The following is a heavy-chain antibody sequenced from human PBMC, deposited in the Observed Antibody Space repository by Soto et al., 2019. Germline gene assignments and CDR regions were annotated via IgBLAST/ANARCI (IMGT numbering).Heavy chain of an antibody. V-gene: IGHV3-30*18. CDR3: AKAYCSGGSCYNWFDP. J-gene: IGHJ5*02. D-gene: IGHD2-15*01. CDR1: GFTFSSYG. CDR2: ISYDGSNK. Sequence: GGSLRLSCAASGFTFSSYGMHWVRQAPGKGLEWVAVISYDGSNKYYADSVKGRFTISRDNSKNTLYLQMNSLRAEDTAVYYCAKAYCSGGSCYNWFDPWGQGTLVTVSS.